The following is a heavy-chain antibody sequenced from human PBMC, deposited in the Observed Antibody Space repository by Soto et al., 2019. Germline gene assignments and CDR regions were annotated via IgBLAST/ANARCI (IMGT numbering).Heavy chain of an antibody. CDR2: ISYDGSNK. CDR3: ARTTAVAGTPEFDY. J-gene: IGHJ4*02. V-gene: IGHV3-30*09. D-gene: IGHD6-19*01. CDR1: GFTFSSFS. Sequence: QVHLVESGGGVVQPGRSLRLSCAASGFTFSSFSLHWVRQAPGKGLEWLALISYDGSNKYNADSVKGRFAISRDNSKNTVYLQLNSLRPEDTAVYYCARTTAVAGTPEFDYWGQGTLVTVSS.